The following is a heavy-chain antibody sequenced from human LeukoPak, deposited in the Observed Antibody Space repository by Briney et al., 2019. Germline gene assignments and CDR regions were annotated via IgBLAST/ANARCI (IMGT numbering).Heavy chain of an antibody. CDR1: GFSVSSNY. J-gene: IGHJ3*02. V-gene: IGHV3-66*01. Sequence: PGGSLRLSCAASGFSVSSNYMNWVRQAPGKGLEWVSVIYSGGSTYYVDSVKGRFTISRDNSKNTLYLQMNSLRAEDTAVYYCARARGISAFDIWGQGTMVTVSS. D-gene: IGHD3-3*02. CDR3: ARARGISAFDI. CDR2: IYSGGST.